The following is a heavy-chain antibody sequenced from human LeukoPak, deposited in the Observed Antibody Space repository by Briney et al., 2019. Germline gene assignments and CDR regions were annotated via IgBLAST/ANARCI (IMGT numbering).Heavy chain of an antibody. CDR3: ARNLWFGESSDAFDM. J-gene: IGHJ3*02. CDR1: GYSFTGHY. CDR2: INPKSGGT. Sequence: ASVKVSCRASGYSFTGHYMHWVRQAPGQGLEWMGWINPKSGGTNYAQKFQGRVTMTRDTSISTAYMDMSSLRSDDTAVYYCARNLWFGESSDAFDMWGQGTMVTVSS. V-gene: IGHV1-2*02. D-gene: IGHD3-10*01.